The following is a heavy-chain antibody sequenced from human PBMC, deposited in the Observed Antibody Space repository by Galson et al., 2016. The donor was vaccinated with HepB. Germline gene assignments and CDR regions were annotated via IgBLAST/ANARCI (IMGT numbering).Heavy chain of an antibody. J-gene: IGHJ4*02. CDR2: DSMDGRRK. D-gene: IGHD2/OR15-2a*01. Sequence: SLRLSCAASGFASRNYGMHWVRQAPGKGLEWVAADSMDGRRKWYAESVKGRFTISRDNFNNMLFLQMSSLRPDDTAVYFCARRHEYCPPVGCSVDYWGQGTPVSVSS. CDR1: GFASRNYG. V-gene: IGHV3-30*03. CDR3: ARRHEYCPPVGCSVDY.